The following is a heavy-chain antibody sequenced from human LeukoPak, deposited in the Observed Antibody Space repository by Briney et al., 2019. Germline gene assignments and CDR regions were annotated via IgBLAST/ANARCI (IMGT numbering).Heavy chain of an antibody. Sequence: PGGSLRLSCAASGFTFSSYDMHWVRQATGKGLEWVSAIGTAGDTYYPGSVKGRFTISRENAKNSLYLQMNSLRAGDTAVYYCARGRIENDAFDIWGQGTMVTVSS. D-gene: IGHD2-15*01. CDR2: IGTAGDT. CDR1: GFTFSSYD. CDR3: ARGRIENDAFDI. V-gene: IGHV3-13*01. J-gene: IGHJ3*02.